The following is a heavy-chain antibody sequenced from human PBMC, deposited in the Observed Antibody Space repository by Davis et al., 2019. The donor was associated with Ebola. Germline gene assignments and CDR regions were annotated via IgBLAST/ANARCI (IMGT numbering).Heavy chain of an antibody. D-gene: IGHD3-22*01. CDR2: IYYSGST. V-gene: IGHV4-59*08. CDR1: GGSISSYY. Sequence: SETLSLTCTVSGGSISSYYWSWIRQPPGKGLEWIGYIYYSGSTNYNPSLKSRVTISVDTSKNQFSLKLSSVTAADTAVYYCARTRVVVSYYYYGMDVWGQGTTVTVSS. J-gene: IGHJ6*02. CDR3: ARTRVVVSYYYYGMDV.